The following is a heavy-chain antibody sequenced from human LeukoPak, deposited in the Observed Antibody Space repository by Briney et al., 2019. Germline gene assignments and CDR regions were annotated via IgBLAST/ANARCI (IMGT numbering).Heavy chain of an antibody. CDR3: ARRWGDIGSFDY. D-gene: IGHD5-12*01. CDR2: MNPNSGNT. Sequence: ASVKVSCKASGYTFTSYDINWVRQATGQGLEWMGWMNPNSGNTGYAQKFQGRVTMTRNTSISTAYMELSSLRSEDTAVYYCARRWGDIGSFDYWGQGTLVTVSS. J-gene: IGHJ4*02. CDR1: GYTFTSYD. V-gene: IGHV1-8*01.